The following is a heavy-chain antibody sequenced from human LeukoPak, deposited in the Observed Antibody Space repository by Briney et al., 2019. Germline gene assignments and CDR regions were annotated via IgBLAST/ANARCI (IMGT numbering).Heavy chain of an antibody. CDR2: IHSSGST. V-gene: IGHV4-4*07. J-gene: IGHJ5*01. CDR3: ARDREECSDGSCYSAGWSDS. CDR1: GGSIRNYY. Sequence: SETLSLTCTVSGGSIRNYYLNWIRQPAGKGLEWIGRIHSSGSTQYNYSLKSRATMSVDTSRKQFSLKLSAVTAADTAVYYCARDREECSDGSCYSAGWSDSWGQGTLVTVSP. D-gene: IGHD2-15*01.